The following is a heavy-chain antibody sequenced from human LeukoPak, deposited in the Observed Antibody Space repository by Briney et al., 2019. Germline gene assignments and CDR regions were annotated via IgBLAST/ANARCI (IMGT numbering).Heavy chain of an antibody. J-gene: IGHJ4*02. Sequence: SVKVSCKASGGTFSSYAISWVRQAPGQGLEWMGRIIPILGIANYAQKFQGRVTITTDESTSTAYMELSSLRSEDTAVYYCTTDQEYSNFLFDYWGQGTLVTVSS. V-gene: IGHV1-69*04. CDR1: GGTFSSYA. CDR3: TTDQEYSNFLFDY. D-gene: IGHD4-11*01. CDR2: IIPILGIA.